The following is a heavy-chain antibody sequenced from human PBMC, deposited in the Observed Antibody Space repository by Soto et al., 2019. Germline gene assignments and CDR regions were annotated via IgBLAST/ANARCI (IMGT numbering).Heavy chain of an antibody. CDR1: GGSISSYY. Sequence: PSETLSLTCTVSGGSISSYYWSWIRQPPGKGLEWIGYIYYSGSTNYNPSLKSRVTISVDTSKNQFSLKLSSVTAADTAVYYCARLCGDAESPYYYYYYMDVWGKGTTVTVSS. J-gene: IGHJ6*03. V-gene: IGHV4-59*08. D-gene: IGHD4-17*01. CDR3: ARLCGDAESPYYYYYYMDV. CDR2: IYYSGST.